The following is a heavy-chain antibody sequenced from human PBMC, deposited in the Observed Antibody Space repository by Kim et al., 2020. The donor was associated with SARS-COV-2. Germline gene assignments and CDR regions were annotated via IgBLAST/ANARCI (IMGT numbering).Heavy chain of an antibody. CDR2: IHYSGST. J-gene: IGHJ4*02. D-gene: IGHD2-15*01. Sequence: SETMSLTCTVSGDSISSYYWSWIRQPPGKGLEWIGYIHYSGSTKYNPSLKSRVTISADTSKNQFSLKLSSVTAADTAVYYCARYYCSSSTCYYFDYWGQGTLVTVSS. CDR1: GDSISSYY. V-gene: IGHV4-59*01. CDR3: ARYYCSSSTCYYFDY.